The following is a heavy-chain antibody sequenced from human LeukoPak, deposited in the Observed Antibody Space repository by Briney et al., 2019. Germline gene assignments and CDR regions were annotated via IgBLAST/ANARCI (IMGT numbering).Heavy chain of an antibody. J-gene: IGHJ4*02. CDR3: ASGEWELLEY. CDR1: GFTFSSYT. CDR2: IKSKTDGGTT. Sequence: GGSLRLSCAASGFTFSSYTMNWVRQAPGKGLEWVGRIKSKTDGGTTDYAAFVKGRFSISRDDSKNTLSLQMNSLKTEDTAVYYCASGEWELLEYWGQGTLVTVSS. D-gene: IGHD1-26*01. V-gene: IGHV3-15*01.